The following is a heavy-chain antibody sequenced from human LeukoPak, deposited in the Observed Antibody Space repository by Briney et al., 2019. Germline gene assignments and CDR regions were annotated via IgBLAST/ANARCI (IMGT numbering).Heavy chain of an antibody. CDR1: GYTFTSYD. CDR2: MNPNSGNT. D-gene: IGHD3-3*01. CDR3: ARGLKVTIFGVVITPGYYGMDV. Sequence: ASVKVSCKASGYTFTSYDINWVRQATGQGLEWMGWMNPNSGNTGYAQKFQGRVTMTRNISISTAYMELSSLRSEDTAVYYCARGLKVTIFGVVITPGYYGMDVWGQGTTVTVSS. V-gene: IGHV1-8*01. J-gene: IGHJ6*02.